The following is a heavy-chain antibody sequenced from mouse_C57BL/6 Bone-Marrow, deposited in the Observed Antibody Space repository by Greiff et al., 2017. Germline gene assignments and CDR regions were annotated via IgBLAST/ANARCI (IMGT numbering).Heavy chain of an antibody. Sequence: DVQLVESGGGLVQPKGSLKLSCAASGFTFNTYAMHWVRQAPGKGLEWVARIRSKSSNYATYYADSVKDRLTISRDDSQSMLYLQMNNLKTEDTAMYYCVPSFITEAMDYWGQGTSVTVSS. D-gene: IGHD1-1*01. CDR1: GFTFNTYA. V-gene: IGHV10-3*01. CDR3: VPSFITEAMDY. J-gene: IGHJ4*01. CDR2: IRSKSSNYAT.